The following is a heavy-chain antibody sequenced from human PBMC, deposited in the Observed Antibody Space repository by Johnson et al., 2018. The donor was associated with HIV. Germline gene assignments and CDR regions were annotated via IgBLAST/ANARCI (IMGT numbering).Heavy chain of an antibody. Sequence: MQLVESGGGLVQPGGSLRLSCAASGFTFSSYDMHWVRQATGKGLEWVSAIGTAGNTYYPGSVKGRFTISRENAKNTLYLQMNSLRAEDTAVYYCAKDRDSYGYGGAFDIWGQGTMVTVSS. CDR2: IGTAGNT. CDR3: AKDRDSYGYGGAFDI. J-gene: IGHJ3*02. D-gene: IGHD5-18*01. CDR1: GFTFSSYD. V-gene: IGHV3-13*01.